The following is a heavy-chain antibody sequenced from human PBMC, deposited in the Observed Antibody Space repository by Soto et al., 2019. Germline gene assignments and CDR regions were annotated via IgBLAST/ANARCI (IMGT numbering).Heavy chain of an antibody. D-gene: IGHD2-21*01. V-gene: IGHV5-51*01. CDR3: ERGIERARLGWFEP. CDR2: IYPGDADI. Sequence: PGESLKISCKGSGYRFTSFWIGWVRQMPGKGLEWLGIIYPGDADIRYTPSFQGQVTMSAAKPIRTAHLKCSSQKASATATHSRERGIERARLGWFEPRGKGTLVTV. CDR1: GYRFTSFW. J-gene: IGHJ5*02.